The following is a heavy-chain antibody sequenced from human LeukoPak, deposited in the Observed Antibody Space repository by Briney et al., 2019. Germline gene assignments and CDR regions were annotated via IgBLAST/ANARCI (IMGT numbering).Heavy chain of an antibody. CDR3: ARVAKCSSTCRGKYWYFDL. J-gene: IGHJ2*01. D-gene: IGHD2-2*01. CDR1: GGSFSGYI. V-gene: IGHV4-34*01. Sequence: SETLSLTCAVSGGSFSGYIWGWIRQPPGRGLEWIAEISHSGSTTYSPSLKSRVTISLDTAKNQFSLQLNSVTAADTAVYYCARVAKCSSTCRGKYWYFDLWGRGTLVTVSS. CDR2: ISHSGST.